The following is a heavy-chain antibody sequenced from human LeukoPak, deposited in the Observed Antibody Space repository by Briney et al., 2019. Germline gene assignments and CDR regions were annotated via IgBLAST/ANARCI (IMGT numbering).Heavy chain of an antibody. CDR3: AILGAWIRNGRDYYYYMDV. CDR1: RYTFTGYY. J-gene: IGHJ6*03. V-gene: IGHV1-2*02. CDR2: INPNSGGT. D-gene: IGHD5-18*01. Sequence: GASLKLSCKPSRYTFTGYYMHWARQAPGKALEWRGWINPNSGGTNYAQKIQGRVTMTRDTSISTAYMELSRLRSDDTAVYYCAILGAWIRNGRDYYYYMDVWGKGTTVTISS.